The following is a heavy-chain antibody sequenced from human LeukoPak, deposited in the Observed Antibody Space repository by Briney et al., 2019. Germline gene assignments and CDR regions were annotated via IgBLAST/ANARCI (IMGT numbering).Heavy chain of an antibody. CDR1: GGSFSGYY. D-gene: IGHD5-18*01. J-gene: IGHJ3*02. CDR2: INHSGST. V-gene: IGHV4-34*01. CDR3: ARAVDTAMVGGAFDI. Sequence: SETLSLTCAVYGGSFSGYYWSWIRQPPGKGLEWIGEINHSGSTNYNPSLKSRVTISVDTSKNQFSLKLSSVTAADTAVYYCARAVDTAMVGGAFDIWGQGTMVTVSS.